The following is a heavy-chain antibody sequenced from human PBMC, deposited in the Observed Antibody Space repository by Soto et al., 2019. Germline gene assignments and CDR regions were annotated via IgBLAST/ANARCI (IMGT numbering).Heavy chain of an antibody. CDR3: AKGEITICGGPMDV. Sequence: QGQLVESGGGVVQPGRSLSLSCAASRFTFSNYGIHWVRQAPGKGLEWVAVISYDGSNKYYADSVKGRFTISRDNSKNTVYLQMNRLKTEDTAVYYCAKGEITICGGPMDVWGQGTTVTVSS. CDR1: RFTFSNYG. CDR2: ISYDGSNK. D-gene: IGHD3-3*01. J-gene: IGHJ6*02. V-gene: IGHV3-30*18.